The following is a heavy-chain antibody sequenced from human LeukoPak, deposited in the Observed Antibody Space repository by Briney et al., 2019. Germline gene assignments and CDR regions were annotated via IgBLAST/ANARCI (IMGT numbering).Heavy chain of an antibody. D-gene: IGHD6-6*01. Sequence: ASVKVSCKASGGTFSSYAISWVRQAPGQGLEWMGVIIPIFGTANYAQKFQGRVTITTDESTSTAYMELSSLRSEDTAVYYCARVGSSSSSVNGYWGQGTLVTVSS. CDR2: IIPIFGTA. CDR3: ARVGSSSSSVNGY. CDR1: GGTFSSYA. J-gene: IGHJ4*02. V-gene: IGHV1-69*05.